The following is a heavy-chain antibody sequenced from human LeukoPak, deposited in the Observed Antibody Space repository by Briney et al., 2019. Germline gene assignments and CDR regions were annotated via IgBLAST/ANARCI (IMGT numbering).Heavy chain of an antibody. J-gene: IGHJ5*02. V-gene: IGHV4-39*06. CDR1: GGSISSSSYY. CDR3: VGDALYSSTWYPGP. D-gene: IGHD6-13*01. Sequence: SETLSLTCTVSGGSISSSSYYWGWIRQPPGKGLEWIGYIYYSGSTYYNPSLKSRVTISVDRSKNQFPLKLSSVTAADTAVYYCVGDALYSSTWYPGPWGQGTLVTVSS. CDR2: IYYSGST.